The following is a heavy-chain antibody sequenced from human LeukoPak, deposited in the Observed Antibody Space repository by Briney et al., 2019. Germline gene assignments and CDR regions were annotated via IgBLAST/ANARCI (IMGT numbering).Heavy chain of an antibody. CDR1: GFTFSSYW. Sequence: PGGSLRLSRAASGFTFSSYWMSWVRQAPGKGLEWVANIKQDGSEKYYVDSVKGRFTISRDNAKNSLYLQMNSLRAEDTAVYYCARDASTMIVAQGDYWGQGTLVTVSS. CDR2: IKQDGSEK. CDR3: ARDASTMIVAQGDY. V-gene: IGHV3-7*01. D-gene: IGHD3-22*01. J-gene: IGHJ4*02.